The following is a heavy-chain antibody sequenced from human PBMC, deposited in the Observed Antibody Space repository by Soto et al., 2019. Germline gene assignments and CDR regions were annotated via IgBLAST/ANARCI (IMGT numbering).Heavy chain of an antibody. V-gene: IGHV3-30*18. Sequence: GGSLRLSCAASGFTFSSYGMHWVRQAPGKGLEWVAVISYDGSNKYYADSVKGRFTISRDNSKNTLYLQMNSLRAEDTAVYYCAKDARIAVAGTSLDYWGQGTLVTVSS. D-gene: IGHD6-19*01. CDR1: GFTFSSYG. CDR3: AKDARIAVAGTSLDY. J-gene: IGHJ4*02. CDR2: ISYDGSNK.